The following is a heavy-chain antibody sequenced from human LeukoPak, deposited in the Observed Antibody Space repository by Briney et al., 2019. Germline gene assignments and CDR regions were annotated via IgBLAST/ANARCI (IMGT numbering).Heavy chain of an antibody. Sequence: SQTLSLTCTVSGGSISSGGYYWSWIRQPPGKGLEWIGYIYHSGSTYYNPSLKSRVTISVDRSKNQFSLKLSSVTAADTAVYYCARQGTGYCSSTSCLGDAFDIWGQGTMVTVSS. J-gene: IGHJ3*02. CDR1: GGSISSGGYY. CDR2: IYHSGST. V-gene: IGHV4-30-2*01. CDR3: ARQGTGYCSSTSCLGDAFDI. D-gene: IGHD2-2*01.